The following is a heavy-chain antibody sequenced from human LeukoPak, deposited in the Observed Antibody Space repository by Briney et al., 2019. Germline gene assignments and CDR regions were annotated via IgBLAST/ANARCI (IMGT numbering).Heavy chain of an antibody. CDR2: LGRSGENK. J-gene: IGHJ6*02. V-gene: IGHV3-23*01. CDR3: VKDRPCDVGMPMDA. D-gene: IGHD2-2*01. Sequence: GGSLRLSCAASGFTFSGYSMSWVRQAPRKGLEWVSGLGRSGENKYYADSVKGRFTISRDNSKDTVYLQMNSLRGEDTAIYYCVKDRPCDVGMPMDAWGQGTTVTVSS. CDR1: GFTFSGYS.